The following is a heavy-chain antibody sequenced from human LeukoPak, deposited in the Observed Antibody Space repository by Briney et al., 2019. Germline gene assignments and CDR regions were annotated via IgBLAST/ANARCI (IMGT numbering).Heavy chain of an antibody. V-gene: IGHV3-13*01. Sequence: GGSLRLSCAASGFAFSSCDMYWVRQSTGKGLEWVSSIGTGGDTYYSDSVKGRFTISRENAKDSLYLQMNSLRAGDTAVYYCARGCYTSGWYTFDYWGQGTLVTVSS. CDR1: GFAFSSCD. CDR3: ARGCYTSGWYTFDY. CDR2: IGTGGDT. D-gene: IGHD6-19*01. J-gene: IGHJ4*02.